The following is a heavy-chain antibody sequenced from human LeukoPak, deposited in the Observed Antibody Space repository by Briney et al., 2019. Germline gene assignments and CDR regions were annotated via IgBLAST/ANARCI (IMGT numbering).Heavy chain of an antibody. CDR2: ISSSSSTI. V-gene: IGHV3-48*01. Sequence: SGGSLRLSCAASGFTFSSYGMTWVRQAPGKGLEWVSYISSSSSTIYYADSVKGRFTISRDNAKNSLYLQLNSLRAEDTAVYYCARRVVNNRNYYFDLWGRGTLVTVSS. CDR3: ARRVVNNRNYYFDL. CDR1: GFTFSSYG. D-gene: IGHD1-7*01. J-gene: IGHJ2*01.